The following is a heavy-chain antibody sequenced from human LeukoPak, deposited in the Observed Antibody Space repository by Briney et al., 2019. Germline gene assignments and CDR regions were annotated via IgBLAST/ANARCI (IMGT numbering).Heavy chain of an antibody. CDR2: ISGSGGNT. Sequence: GGSLRLPCAASGFIFSSYAMSWVRQAPGKGLEWISAISGSGGNTYYTDSVKGRFTISRDNSRNTLHLQMNSLRDEDTAVYYCAKSFSVGYSSGWYVAAYYFDYWGQGTLVTVSS. CDR1: GFIFSSYA. J-gene: IGHJ4*02. CDR3: AKSFSVGYSSGWYVAAYYFDY. V-gene: IGHV3-23*01. D-gene: IGHD6-19*01.